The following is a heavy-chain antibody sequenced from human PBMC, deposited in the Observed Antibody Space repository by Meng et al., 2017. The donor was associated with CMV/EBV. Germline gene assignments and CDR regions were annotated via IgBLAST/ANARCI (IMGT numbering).Heavy chain of an antibody. D-gene: IGHD2-2*01. CDR3: AKDREDIVVAPAASPGGYYYYYGMDV. V-gene: IGHV3-23*01. J-gene: IGHJ6*02. Sequence: GESLKISCAASGFTFSSYAMSWVRQAPGKGLEWVSASSGSGGSTYYADSVKGRFTISRDNSKNTLYLQMNSLRAEDTAVYYCAKDREDIVVAPAASPGGYYYYYGMDVWGQGTTVTVSS. CDR2: SSGSGGST. CDR1: GFTFSSYA.